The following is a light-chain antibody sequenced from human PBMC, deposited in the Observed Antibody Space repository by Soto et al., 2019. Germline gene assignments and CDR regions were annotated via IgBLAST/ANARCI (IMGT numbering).Light chain of an antibody. CDR3: QQYYSYRT. CDR2: AAT. V-gene: IGKV1-8*01. Sequence: AVQLTQSPSSLSASIGDRVIITCRATQAISRYLAWYQQKPGAAPKLLIYAATTLQTGVPSRFSGSGSGTDFTLTISCLQSEDFATYYCQQYYSYRTFGQGTKVDIK. J-gene: IGKJ1*01. CDR1: QAISRY.